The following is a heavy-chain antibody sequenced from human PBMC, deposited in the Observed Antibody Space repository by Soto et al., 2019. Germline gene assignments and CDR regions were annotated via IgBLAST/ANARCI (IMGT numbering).Heavy chain of an antibody. CDR2: IYYSGST. CDR1: GGSISSSSYY. CDR3: ARPNPGIAADGTQWFDP. D-gene: IGHD6-13*01. J-gene: IGHJ5*02. V-gene: IGHV4-39*01. Sequence: SETLSLTCTVSGGSISSSSYYWGWIRQPPGKGLEWIGSIYYSGSTYYNPSLKSRVTISVDTSKNQFSLKLSSVTAADTAVYYCARPNPGIAADGTQWFDPWGQGTLVTVSS.